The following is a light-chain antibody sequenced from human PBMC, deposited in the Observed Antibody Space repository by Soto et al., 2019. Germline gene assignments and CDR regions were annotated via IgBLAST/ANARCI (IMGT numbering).Light chain of an antibody. Sequence: EIVLPQSPATLSLSPGARALLSCRASQSVSSSLAWYQQRPGQAPRLLIYGASTRATGIPARFSGSGSGTEFTLTISSLQSEDFAVYYCQQYNNWPRTVGQGTKVDIK. V-gene: IGKV3-15*01. CDR3: QQYNNWPRT. CDR1: QSVSSS. CDR2: GAS. J-gene: IGKJ1*01.